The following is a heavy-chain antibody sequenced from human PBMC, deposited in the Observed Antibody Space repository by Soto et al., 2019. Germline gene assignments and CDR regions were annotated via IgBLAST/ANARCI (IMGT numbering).Heavy chain of an antibody. V-gene: IGHV3-48*02. Sequence: EVQLVESGGGLVQPGGSLRLSCAASGFTLSSYSMNWVRQAPGKGLEWVSYISSSSSTIYYADSVKGRFTISRDNAKNSLYLQMNSLRDEDTAVYYCARDAAIVVASYYGMDVWGQGTTVTVSS. D-gene: IGHD2-21*01. CDR3: ARDAAIVVASYYGMDV. CDR2: ISSSSSTI. J-gene: IGHJ6*02. CDR1: GFTLSSYS.